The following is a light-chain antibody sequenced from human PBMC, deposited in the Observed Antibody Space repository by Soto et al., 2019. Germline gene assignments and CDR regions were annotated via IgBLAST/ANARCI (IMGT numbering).Light chain of an antibody. J-gene: IGLJ1*01. CDR1: SSNIGAGYD. CDR2: GNS. Sequence: QSVLTQPPSVSGAPGQRVTISCTGSSSNIGAGYDVQWYQQLPGTAPKLLIYGNSNRPSGVPDLFSGSKSGTSASLAITGLQEEDEAEYYCQSYDSSLSGYVFGTGTKLTV. CDR3: QSYDSSLSGYV. V-gene: IGLV1-40*01.